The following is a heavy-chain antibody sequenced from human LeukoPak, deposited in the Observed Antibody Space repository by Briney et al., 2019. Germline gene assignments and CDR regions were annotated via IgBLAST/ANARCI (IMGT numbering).Heavy chain of an antibody. CDR2: I. CDR1: GGSITGHY. CDR3: ARGEDYKSSRFDP. V-gene: IGHV4-59*11. Sequence: PSETLSLTCTVSGGSITGHYWNWIRQPPGKGLEWIGYIKYNPSVKSRVTISVDTPKNQFSLKLSSVTAADTAVYYCARGEDYKSSRFDPWGQGTLVTVSP. D-gene: IGHD4-11*01. J-gene: IGHJ5*02.